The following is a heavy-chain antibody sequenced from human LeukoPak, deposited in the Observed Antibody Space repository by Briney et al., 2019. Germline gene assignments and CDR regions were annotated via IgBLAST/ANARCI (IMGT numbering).Heavy chain of an antibody. D-gene: IGHD3-10*01. J-gene: IGHJ6*02. Sequence: SETLSLTCTVSGGSISSGDYYWAWIRQPPGSGLEWIGSIYYTGSTYYNPSFKSRVTISTDKSKNQFSLRLSSVTAADTADYYCARRNYGSGLDVWGQGTTVTVSS. CDR2: IYYTGST. CDR1: GGSISSGDYY. CDR3: ARRNYGSGLDV. V-gene: IGHV4-39*01.